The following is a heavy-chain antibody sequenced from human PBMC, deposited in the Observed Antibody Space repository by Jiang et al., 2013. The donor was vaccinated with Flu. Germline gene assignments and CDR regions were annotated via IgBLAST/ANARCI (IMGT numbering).Heavy chain of an antibody. D-gene: IGHD3-22*01. V-gene: IGHV3-23*01. Sequence: RLSCAASGFTFSSYAMSWVRQAPGKGLEWVSAISGSGGSTYYADSVKGRFTISRDNSKNTLYLQMNSLRAEDTAVYYCAKDSNYYDSSGYYYSYYGMDVWGQGTTVTVSS. CDR3: AKDSNYYDSSGYYYSYYGMDV. CDR1: GFTFSSYA. J-gene: IGHJ6*02. CDR2: ISGSGGST.